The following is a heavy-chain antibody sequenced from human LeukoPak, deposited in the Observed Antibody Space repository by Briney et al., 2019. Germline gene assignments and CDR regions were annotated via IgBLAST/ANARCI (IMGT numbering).Heavy chain of an antibody. D-gene: IGHD4-23*01. J-gene: IGHJ4*02. Sequence: SETLSLTCTVSGGSISSSSYYWGWIRQPPGKGLEWIGTIYYSGSTYYNPSLKSRVTILVDTSKNQFSLKLSSVTAADTAVYYCARNLAGHFGGFYFDDWGQGTLVTVSS. CDR1: GGSISSSSYY. V-gene: IGHV4-39*07. CDR2: IYYSGST. CDR3: ARNLAGHFGGFYFDD.